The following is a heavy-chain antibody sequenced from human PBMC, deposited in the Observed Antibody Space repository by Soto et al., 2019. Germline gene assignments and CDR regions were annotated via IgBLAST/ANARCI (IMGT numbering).Heavy chain of an antibody. CDR3: AKDQGGKPMITFGGVIAEYDY. Sequence: SGGSLRLSCAASGFTFSSYAMSWVRQAPGKGLEWVSAISGSGGSTYYADSVKGRFTISRDNSKNTLYLQMNSLRAEDTAVYYCAKDQGGKPMITFGGVIAEYDYWGQGTLVTVSS. V-gene: IGHV3-23*01. CDR2: ISGSGGST. D-gene: IGHD3-16*02. J-gene: IGHJ4*02. CDR1: GFTFSSYA.